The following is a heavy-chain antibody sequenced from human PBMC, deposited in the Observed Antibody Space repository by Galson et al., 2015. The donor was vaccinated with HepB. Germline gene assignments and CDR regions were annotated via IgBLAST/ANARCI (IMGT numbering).Heavy chain of an antibody. Sequence: SLRLSCAASGFTFSSYWMHWVRQAPGKGLVWVSRINSDGSSTSYTDSVKGRFTISRDNAKNTLYLQMNSLRAEDTAVYYCARAWIRPYYFDYWGQGTLVTVSS. J-gene: IGHJ4*02. V-gene: IGHV3-74*01. CDR3: ARAWIRPYYFDY. CDR1: GFTFSSYW. CDR2: INSDGSST. D-gene: IGHD5-18*01.